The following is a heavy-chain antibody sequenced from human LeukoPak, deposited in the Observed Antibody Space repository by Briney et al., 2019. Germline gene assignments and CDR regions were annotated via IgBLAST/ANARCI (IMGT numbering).Heavy chain of an antibody. CDR2: IIPIFGTA. CDR1: GGTFSSYA. CDR3: ARVGTRYCSSTSCYRASFLPPGAHYMDV. D-gene: IGHD2-2*02. V-gene: IGHV1-69*13. Sequence: GASVKVSCKASGGTFSSYAISWVRQAPGQGLEWMGGIIPIFGTANYAQKFQGRVTITADESTSTAYMELSSLRSEDTAVYYCARVGTRYCSSTSCYRASFLPPGAHYMDVWGKGTTVTVSS. J-gene: IGHJ6*03.